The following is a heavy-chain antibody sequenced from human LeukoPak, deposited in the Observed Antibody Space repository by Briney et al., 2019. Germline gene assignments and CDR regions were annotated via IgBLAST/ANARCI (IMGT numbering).Heavy chain of an antibody. CDR2: IFTSGST. CDR1: GGTITSGY. Sequence: PSETLSLTCTVSGGTITSGYWSWIRRPAGKGLEWIGRIFTSGSTTYNPSLKSRVTMSLDTSKNQFFLKLSSVTAADTAAYFCSRGGANDLWGQGTLVTVSS. J-gene: IGHJ5*02. D-gene: IGHD4/OR15-4a*01. CDR3: SRGGANDL. V-gene: IGHV4-4*07.